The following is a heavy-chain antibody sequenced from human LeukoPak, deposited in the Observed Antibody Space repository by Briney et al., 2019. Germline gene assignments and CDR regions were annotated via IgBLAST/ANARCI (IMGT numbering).Heavy chain of an antibody. D-gene: IGHD3-22*01. V-gene: IGHV1-69*06. CDR2: IIPIFGTA. Sequence: GASVKLSCKASGRTFSTYAISWVRQAPGQGVEWMGGIIPIFGTANYAQKFQGRVTITADKSTSTAYMELSSLRSEETAVYYCARGAYYYDSSGYYRYFDYWGQGTLVTVSS. CDR3: ARGAYYYDSSGYYRYFDY. CDR1: GRTFSTYA. J-gene: IGHJ4*02.